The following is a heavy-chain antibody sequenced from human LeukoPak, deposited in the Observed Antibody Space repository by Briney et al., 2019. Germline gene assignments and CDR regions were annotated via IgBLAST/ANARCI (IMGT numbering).Heavy chain of an antibody. CDR1: GGSISSYY. CDR2: IYCSGST. Sequence: SETLSLTCTVSGGSISSYYWSWIRQPPGKGLEWIGYIYCSGSTNYNPSLKSRVTISVDTSKNQFSLKLSSVTAADTAVYYCASGSRTGYYYYYYGMDVWGQGTTVTVSS. J-gene: IGHJ6*02. V-gene: IGHV4-59*08. CDR3: ASGSRTGYYYYYYGMDV. D-gene: IGHD1-26*01.